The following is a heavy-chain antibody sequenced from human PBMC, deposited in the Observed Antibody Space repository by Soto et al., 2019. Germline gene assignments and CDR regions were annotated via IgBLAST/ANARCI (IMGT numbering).Heavy chain of an antibody. CDR2: LYHTGNT. CDR3: ARVERTLSTPFAYGMDV. CDR1: GGSITSGGYS. J-gene: IGHJ6*02. Sequence: QLQLQESGSGLVNPSQTLSLTYTVSGGSITSGGYSWIWIRQPPGKGLEWIGNLYHTGNTFYNPSLQSRVTISVDQSKNQFSLSLGSVTAADTAMYYCARVERTLSTPFAYGMDVWGQGTTVTVSS. V-gene: IGHV4-30-2*01. D-gene: IGHD2-2*01.